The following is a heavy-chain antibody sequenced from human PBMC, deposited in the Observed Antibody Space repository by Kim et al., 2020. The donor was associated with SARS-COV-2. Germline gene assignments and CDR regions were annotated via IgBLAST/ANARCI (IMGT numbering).Heavy chain of an antibody. V-gene: IGHV3-23*01. Sequence: WGSLRLSCAASGFTFSSYAMSWVRQAPGKGLEWVSAISGSGGSTYYADSVKGRFTISRDNSKNTLYLQMNSLRAEDTAVYYCAKDQGSPPDLWFGELSPTPFDYWGQGTLVTVSS. CDR2: ISGSGGST. D-gene: IGHD3-10*01. CDR3: AKDQGSPPDLWFGELSPTPFDY. CDR1: GFTFSSYA. J-gene: IGHJ4*02.